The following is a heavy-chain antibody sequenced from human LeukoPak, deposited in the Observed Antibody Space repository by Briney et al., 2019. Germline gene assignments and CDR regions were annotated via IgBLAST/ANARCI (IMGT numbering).Heavy chain of an antibody. CDR1: GFTFSNYW. Sequence: GGSLRLSCAASGFTFSNYWMHWVRQAPGKGLVWVSRINSDGSTTTYADSVKGRFIISRENAKKSAYLQMKSRRADDTAVKYCARGYSWYRFDHWGQGTLVTVSS. D-gene: IGHD6-13*01. V-gene: IGHV3-74*01. J-gene: IGHJ4*02. CDR2: INSDGSTT. CDR3: ARGYSWYRFDH.